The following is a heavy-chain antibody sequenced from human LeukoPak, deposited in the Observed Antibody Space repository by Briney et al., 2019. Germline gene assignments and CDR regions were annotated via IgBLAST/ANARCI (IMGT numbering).Heavy chain of an antibody. Sequence: SETLSLTCTVSGGSISGYFWSWIRRPAGKGLEWIGRIYSSGSNNYNPSLKSRVTMSLDTSKNHLSLNLSSVTAADTAVYYCAREPTSGREPTSGRPLDYWGQGTLVTVS. V-gene: IGHV4-4*07. J-gene: IGHJ4*02. CDR2: IYSSGSN. CDR1: GGSISGYF. CDR3: AREPTSGREPTSGRPLDY. D-gene: IGHD5-12*01.